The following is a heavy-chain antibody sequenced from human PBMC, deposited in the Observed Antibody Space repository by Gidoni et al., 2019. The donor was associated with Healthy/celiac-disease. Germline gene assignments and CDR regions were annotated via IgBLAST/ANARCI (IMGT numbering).Heavy chain of an antibody. D-gene: IGHD3-3*01. J-gene: IGHJ4*02. CDR1: GFTFSSYA. Sequence: QVQLVESGGGVVQPGRSLRLSCAASGFTFSSYAMHWVRQAPAKGLEWVAVISYDGSNKYYADSVKGRFTISRDNSKNTLYLQMNSLRAEDTAVYYCAREGVFGVVIIYFDYWGQGTLVTVSS. V-gene: IGHV3-30*01. CDR2: ISYDGSNK. CDR3: AREGVFGVVIIYFDY.